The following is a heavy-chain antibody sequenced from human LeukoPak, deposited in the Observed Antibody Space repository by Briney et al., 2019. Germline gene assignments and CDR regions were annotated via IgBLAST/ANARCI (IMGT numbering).Heavy chain of an antibody. V-gene: IGHV3-66*01. Sequence: GGSLRLSCAASGFTLSSNYMSWGRPAPGKGVGWGSVIFSGGSTYYADSVKGRFTISRDNPKNTLYLQMNSLRAEDTAVYYCARGGTSYYDILTGYYISYYYYYMDVWGKGTTVTVSS. D-gene: IGHD3-9*01. J-gene: IGHJ6*03. CDR2: IFSGGST. CDR3: ARGGTSYYDILTGYYISYYYYYMDV. CDR1: GFTLSSNY.